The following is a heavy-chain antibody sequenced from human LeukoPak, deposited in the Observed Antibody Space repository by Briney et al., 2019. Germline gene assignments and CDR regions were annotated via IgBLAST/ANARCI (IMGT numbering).Heavy chain of an antibody. CDR1: GFTFDDYA. J-gene: IGHJ3*02. CDR3: AKRMVRGVIITGGAFDI. CDR2: ISWNSGSI. V-gene: IGHV3-9*03. Sequence: PGGSLRLSCAASGFTFDDYAMHWVRQAPGKGLEWVSGISWNSGSIGYADSVKGRFTISRDNAKNSLYLQMNSLRAEDMALYYCAKRMVRGVIITGGAFDIWGQGTMVTVSS. D-gene: IGHD3-10*01.